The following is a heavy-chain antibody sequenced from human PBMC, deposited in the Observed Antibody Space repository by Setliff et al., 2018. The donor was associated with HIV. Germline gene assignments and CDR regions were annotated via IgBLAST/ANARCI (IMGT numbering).Heavy chain of an antibody. CDR1: GYTFTSYA. D-gene: IGHD5-12*01. J-gene: IGHJ4*02. CDR2: INAGNGNT. CDR3: ARGRWLQSFDY. V-gene: IGHV1-3*01. Sequence: ASVKVSCKASGYTFTSYAMHWVRQAPGQRLEWMGWINAGNGNTKYSQKLQGRVTLSADESTSTAYMQLSSLTSEDTAVYYCARGRWLQSFDYWGQGTLVTVS.